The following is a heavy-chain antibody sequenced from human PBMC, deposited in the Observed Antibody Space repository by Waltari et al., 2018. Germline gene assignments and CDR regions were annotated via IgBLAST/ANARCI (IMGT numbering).Heavy chain of an antibody. V-gene: IGHV4-34*01. J-gene: IGHJ6*02. D-gene: IGHD3-9*01. CDR2: INHAPNT. CDR1: GGPLRGYS. Sequence: QVHLQQWGAGALQPLDTLSLTCAVFGGPLRGYSWGWTRQPPGRGPEWVGEINHAPNTNNNPALNRRVTMSVDTSRKQFSLKRGSVTGAGTGIYYCAGHEDLTGPDGNCDSGDVVALDVWGQGTMVTVS. CDR3: AGHEDLTGPDGNCDSGDVVALDV.